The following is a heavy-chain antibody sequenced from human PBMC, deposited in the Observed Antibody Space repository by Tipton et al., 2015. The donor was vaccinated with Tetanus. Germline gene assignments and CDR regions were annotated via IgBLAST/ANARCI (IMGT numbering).Heavy chain of an antibody. CDR2: IWYDGSNE. V-gene: IGHV3-30*19. D-gene: IGHD2-15*01. CDR3: ARDGSLGRAYYFDY. CDR1: GFSLSNYG. J-gene: IGHJ4*02. Sequence: RSLRLSCAVSGFSLSNYGMHWVRQVPGRRLEWVAGIWYDGSNENYAGSVKGRFTIFRDTSKSTLFLRMNSLSVEDTAVYFCARDGSLGRAYYFDYWGRGTLVTVSS.